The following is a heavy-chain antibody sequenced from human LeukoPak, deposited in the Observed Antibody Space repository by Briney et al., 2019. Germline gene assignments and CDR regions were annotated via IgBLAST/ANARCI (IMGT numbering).Heavy chain of an antibody. V-gene: IGHV7-4-1*02. D-gene: IGHD6-6*01. Sequence: GASVKVSCKASGYTFTSYAMNWVRQAPGQGLEWMGWINTNTGNPTYAQGFTGRFVFSLDTSVSTAYLQISSLKAEDTAVYYCAREMGRQLVKYYYYYYMDVWGKGTTVTVSS. CDR1: GYTFTSYA. CDR3: AREMGRQLVKYYYYYYMDV. J-gene: IGHJ6*03. CDR2: INTNTGNP.